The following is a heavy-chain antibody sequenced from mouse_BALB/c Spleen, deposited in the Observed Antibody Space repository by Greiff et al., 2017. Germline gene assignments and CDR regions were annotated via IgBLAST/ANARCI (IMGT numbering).Heavy chain of an antibody. CDR1: GFTFSSYA. D-gene: IGHD1-2*01. Sequence: EVQLVESGGGLVKPGGSLKLSCAASGFTFSSYAMSWVRQPPEKRLEWVASISSGGSTYYPASVKGRCTISRDNARNILYLQMSSLRSEDTARDYCARADYGDVSFAYWGQGTLVTVSA. J-gene: IGHJ3*01. CDR3: ARADYGDVSFAY. V-gene: IGHV5-6-5*01. CDR2: ISSGGST.